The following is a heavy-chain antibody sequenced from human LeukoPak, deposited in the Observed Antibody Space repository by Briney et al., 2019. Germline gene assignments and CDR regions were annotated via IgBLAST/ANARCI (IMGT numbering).Heavy chain of an antibody. J-gene: IGHJ3*02. CDR1: GFTFSSYS. D-gene: IGHD3-10*01. V-gene: IGHV3-21*01. CDR3: ASRGRITVAFDI. CDR2: ISSSSSYI. Sequence: GGSLRLSCAASGFTFSSYSMNWVRQAPGKGLEWVSSISSSSSYIYYADSVKGLFTISRDNANNSLYLQMNSLRAEDTAVYYCASRGRITVAFDIWGQGPMVPVSS.